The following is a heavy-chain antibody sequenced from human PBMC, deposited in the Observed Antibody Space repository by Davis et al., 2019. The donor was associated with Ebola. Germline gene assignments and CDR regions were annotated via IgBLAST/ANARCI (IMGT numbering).Heavy chain of an antibody. D-gene: IGHD4-17*01. CDR1: GGSISSYY. V-gene: IGHV4-59*01. CDR3: ARGSTVTTDY. CDR2: IYYSGST. J-gene: IGHJ4*02. Sequence: MPGGSLRLSCTVSGGSISSYYWSWIRQPPGKGLEWIGYIYYSGSTNYNPSLKGRVTISVDTSKNQFSLKLSSVTAADTAVYYCARGSTVTTDYWGQGTLVTVSS.